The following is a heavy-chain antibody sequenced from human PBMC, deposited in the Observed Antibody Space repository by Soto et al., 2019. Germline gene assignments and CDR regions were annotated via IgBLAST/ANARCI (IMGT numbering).Heavy chain of an antibody. J-gene: IGHJ4*02. D-gene: IGHD1-1*01. CDR1: GDSVSSNSAA. Sequence: PSQTLSLTCAISGDSVSSNSAAWNWIRQSPSRGLEWLGRTYYRSKWYNDYAVSVKSRITINPDTSKNQFSLQLNPVTPEDTAVYYCARDGRATTGTPYYFDYWGQGTLVTV. CDR3: ARDGRATTGTPYYFDY. V-gene: IGHV6-1*01. CDR2: TYYRSKWYN.